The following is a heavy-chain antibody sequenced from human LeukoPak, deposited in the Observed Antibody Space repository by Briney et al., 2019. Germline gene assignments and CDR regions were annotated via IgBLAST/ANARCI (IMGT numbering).Heavy chain of an antibody. J-gene: IGHJ5*02. CDR1: GFTFSSYA. D-gene: IGHD6-13*01. CDR2: ISYDGSNK. Sequence: TGGSLRLSCAASGFTFSSYAMHWVRQAPGKGLEWVSFISYDGSNKYYADSVKGRFTISRDNSKNTLYLQMNSLRAEDTAVYYCARERQQLVHNWFDPWGQGTLVTVSS. CDR3: ARERQQLVHNWFDP. V-gene: IGHV3-30*04.